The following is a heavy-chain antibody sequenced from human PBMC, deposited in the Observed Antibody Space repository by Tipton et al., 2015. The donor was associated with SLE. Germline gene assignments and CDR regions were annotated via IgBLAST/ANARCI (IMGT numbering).Heavy chain of an antibody. V-gene: IGHV1-69*01. CDR2: IVPIFGTP. Sequence: QVQLVQSGAEVKEPGSSVKVSCKASGGTFSSDAINWVRQAPGQGLEWMGGIVPIFGTPKYAQKFQGRVTITTDEYTSTADMELSSLRSEDTAVYCCARAPTSWLEYYFAYWGPGTLVTVSS. CDR1: GGTFSSDA. CDR3: ARAPTSWLEYYFAY. D-gene: IGHD6-19*01. J-gene: IGHJ4*02.